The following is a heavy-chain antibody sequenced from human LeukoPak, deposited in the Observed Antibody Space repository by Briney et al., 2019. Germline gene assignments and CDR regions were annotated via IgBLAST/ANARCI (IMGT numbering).Heavy chain of an antibody. V-gene: IGHV3-23*01. D-gene: IGHD3-10*01. Sequence: GGSLRLSCAASGFTFRSYAMSCVRQAPGKGLEWVSAISGSGGSTYYADSVKGRFTISRDNSKNTLYLQMNSLRAEDTAVYYCAKDLWFGELLRIFVYWGQGTLVTVSS. CDR2: ISGSGGST. CDR3: AKDLWFGELLRIFVY. J-gene: IGHJ4*02. CDR1: GFTFRSYA.